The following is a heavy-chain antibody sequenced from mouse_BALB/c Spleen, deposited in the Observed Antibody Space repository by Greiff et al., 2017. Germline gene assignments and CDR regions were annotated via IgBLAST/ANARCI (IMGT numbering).Heavy chain of an antibody. Sequence: QVQLQQSGAELVKPGASVKLSCKASGYTFTSYYMYWVKQRPGQGLEWIGEIIPSNGGTNFNEKFKSKATLTVDKSSSTPYMQLSSLTSEDSAVYYCARLGRAWFAYWGQGTLVTVSA. J-gene: IGHJ3*01. CDR1: GYTFTSYY. CDR2: IIPSNGGT. D-gene: IGHD4-1*01. CDR3: ARLGRAWFAY. V-gene: IGHV1S81*02.